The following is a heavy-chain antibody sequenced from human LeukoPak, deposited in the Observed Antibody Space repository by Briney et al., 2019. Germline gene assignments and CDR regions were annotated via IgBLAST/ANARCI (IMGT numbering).Heavy chain of an antibody. V-gene: IGHV3-23*01. CDR1: GITLSNYG. Sequence: GGSLRLSCAVSGITLSNYGMSWVRQAPGKGLEWVAGMSDSGGRTNYADSVKGRFTISRDNPKNTLYLQMNSLRAEDTAVYFLCKRGVVIRVILVGFHKEAYYFDSWGQGALVTVSS. CDR2: MSDSGGRT. D-gene: IGHD3-22*01. J-gene: IGHJ4*02. CDR3: CKRGVVIRVILVGFHKEAYYFDS.